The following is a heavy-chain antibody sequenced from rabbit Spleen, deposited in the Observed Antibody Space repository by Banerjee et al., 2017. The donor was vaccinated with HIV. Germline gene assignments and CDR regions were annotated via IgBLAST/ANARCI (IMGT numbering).Heavy chain of an antibody. D-gene: IGHD1-1*01. CDR2: INAVTGKA. V-gene: IGHV1S45*01. CDR3: ARDLTGVIGWSFYL. J-gene: IGHJ4*01. CDR1: GVSFSNKAV. Sequence: EQLVESGGGLVQPGGSLKLSCTASGVSFSNKAVMCWVRQAPGKGLEWIACINAVTGKAVYASWAKGRFTFSKTSSTTVTLQMTSLTAADTATYFCARDLTGVIGWSFYLWGQGTLVTVS.